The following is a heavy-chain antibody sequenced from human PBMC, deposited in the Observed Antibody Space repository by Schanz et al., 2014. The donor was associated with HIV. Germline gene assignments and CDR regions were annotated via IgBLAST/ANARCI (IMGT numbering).Heavy chain of an antibody. D-gene: IGHD4-17*01. CDR1: GFTFSRYA. CDR2: ISGSGGST. Sequence: EVQLVESGGGLVQPGRSLRLSCAASGFTFSRYAMSWVRQAPGKGLEWVSSISGSGGSTYYADSVKGRFTISRGNSKNTLYLQMNSLRAEDTAVYYCAKGGFYGDYVSYYYGLDVWGQGTTVTVSS. V-gene: IGHV3-23*04. CDR3: AKGGFYGDYVSYYYGLDV. J-gene: IGHJ6*02.